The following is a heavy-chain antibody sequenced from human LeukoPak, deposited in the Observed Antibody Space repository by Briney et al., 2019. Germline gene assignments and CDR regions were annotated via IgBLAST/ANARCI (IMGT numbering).Heavy chain of an antibody. CDR1: GFTFSSYA. V-gene: IGHV3-33*08. Sequence: PGGSLRLSCAASGFTFSSYAMSWVRQAPGKGLEWVAVIWYDGSNKYYADSVKGRFTISRDNSKNTLYLQMNSLRAEDTAVYYCARDFSAADYWGQGTLVTVSS. CDR2: IWYDGSNK. J-gene: IGHJ4*02. CDR3: ARDFSAADY. D-gene: IGHD2-15*01.